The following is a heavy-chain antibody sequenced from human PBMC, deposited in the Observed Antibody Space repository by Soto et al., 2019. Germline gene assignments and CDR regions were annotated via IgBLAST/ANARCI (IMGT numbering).Heavy chain of an antibody. Sequence: QVQLQQWGAGLLKPSETLSLTCAVYGGFVSSGSYYWSWIRQPPGKGLEWIGEMSHSGGTHFNPSVTSRVTISVDTSKNQFSLKRSSVTAADTALYYCARVERGTATTVVDAFDIWGPGTMVTVSS. V-gene: IGHV4-34*01. CDR3: ARVERGTATTVVDAFDI. CDR1: GGFVSSGSYY. D-gene: IGHD1-1*01. J-gene: IGHJ3*02. CDR2: MSHSGGT.